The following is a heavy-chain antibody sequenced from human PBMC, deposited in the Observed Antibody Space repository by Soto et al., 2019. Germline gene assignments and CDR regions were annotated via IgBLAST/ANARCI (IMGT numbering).Heavy chain of an antibody. Sequence: PGGSLRLSCAASGFIFSDYYMSWVRQTPGKGMEWISYISTRSTYTNYADSVKGLFTISRDNTKNSLYLQMDSLRVEDTAVYYCARDLAWKRGKVGRYYYGMDVWGQGTTVTVSS. D-gene: IGHD1-1*01. V-gene: IGHV3-11*06. CDR2: ISTRSTYT. CDR3: ARDLAWKRGKVGRYYYGMDV. CDR1: GFIFSDYY. J-gene: IGHJ6*02.